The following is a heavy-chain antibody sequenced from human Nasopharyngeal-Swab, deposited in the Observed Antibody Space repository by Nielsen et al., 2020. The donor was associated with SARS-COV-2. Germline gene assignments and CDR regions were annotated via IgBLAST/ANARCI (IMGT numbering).Heavy chain of an antibody. Sequence: SETLSLTCTVSGGSISSSRYYWGWIRQPPGKGLEWIGSIYYSGSTYYNPSLKSRVPISVDTSKNQFSLKLSSVTAADTAVYYCARAGVVVVAATHWFDPWGQGTLVTVSS. CDR2: IYYSGST. J-gene: IGHJ5*02. CDR1: GGSISSSRYY. V-gene: IGHV4-39*07. D-gene: IGHD2-15*01. CDR3: ARAGVVVVAATHWFDP.